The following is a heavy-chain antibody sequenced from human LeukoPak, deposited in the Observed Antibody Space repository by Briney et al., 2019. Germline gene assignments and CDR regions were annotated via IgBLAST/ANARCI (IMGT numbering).Heavy chain of an antibody. CDR3: AKDSTGGYFYDSSGYPRE. D-gene: IGHD3-22*01. V-gene: IGHV3-23*01. Sequence: GGSLRLSCAASGFTFSSYAMSWVRQAPGKGLEWVSAISGSGGSTYYADSVKGRFTISRDNSKNTLYLQMNSLRAEDTAVYYCAKDSTGGYFYDSSGYPREWGQGTLVTVSS. J-gene: IGHJ4*02. CDR2: ISGSGGST. CDR1: GFTFSSYA.